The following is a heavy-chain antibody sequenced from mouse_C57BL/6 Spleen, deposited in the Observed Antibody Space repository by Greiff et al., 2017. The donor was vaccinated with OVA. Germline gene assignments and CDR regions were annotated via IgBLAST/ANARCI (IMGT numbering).Heavy chain of an antibody. CDR2: IHPNSGST. J-gene: IGHJ4*01. D-gene: IGHD1-1*01. CDR1: GYTFTSYW. CDR3: ARSPFYYGSGYAMDY. V-gene: IGHV1-64*01. Sequence: VQLQQPGAELVKPGASVKLSCKASGYTFTSYWMHWVKQRPGQGLEWIGMIHPNSGSTNYNEKFKSKATLTVDKSSSTAYMQLSSLTSEDSAVYYCARSPFYYGSGYAMDYWGQGTSVTVSS.